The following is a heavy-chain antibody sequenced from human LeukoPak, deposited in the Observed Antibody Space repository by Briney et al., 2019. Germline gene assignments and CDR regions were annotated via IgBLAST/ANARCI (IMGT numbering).Heavy chain of an antibody. CDR2: ISAYNGNT. D-gene: IGHD3-22*01. Sequence: ASVKVSCRASGYTFTSYGISWVRQAPGQGLEWMGWISAYNGNTNYAQKLQGRVTMTTDTSTSTAYMELRNLRSDDTAVYYCARNYYDSSGYGSLNWFDPWGQGTLVTVSS. V-gene: IGHV1-18*01. CDR3: ARNYYDSSGYGSLNWFDP. J-gene: IGHJ5*02. CDR1: GYTFTSYG.